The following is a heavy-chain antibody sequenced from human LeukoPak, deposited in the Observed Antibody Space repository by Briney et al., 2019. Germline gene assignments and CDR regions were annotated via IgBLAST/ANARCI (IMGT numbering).Heavy chain of an antibody. CDR3: SRESGPFCPYGY. Sequence: SGTLSLTCGVSGGSISGTNWWSWVRQPPGQGLEWIGEISLAGQTNYNPSLNGRVTMSLDKSSNQLSLHLTSVTAADTATYFCSRESGPFCPYGYWGQGTLVIVSS. CDR2: ISLAGQT. J-gene: IGHJ4*02. V-gene: IGHV4-4*02. D-gene: IGHD1-26*01. CDR1: GGSISGTNW.